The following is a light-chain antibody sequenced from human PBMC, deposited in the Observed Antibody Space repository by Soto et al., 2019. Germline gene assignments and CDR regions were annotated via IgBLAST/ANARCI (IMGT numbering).Light chain of an antibody. V-gene: IGKV3-20*01. CDR2: AAS. CDR1: QSVTSSY. CDR3: QLYGSSPYT. J-gene: IGKJ2*01. Sequence: EVVLTQSPGTLSLSPGERATLSCRASQSVTSSYLAWYQHKSGQAPRLLIFAASNRATGIPDRFSGSGSGTDFTLTISRLEPEDFALDYCQLYGSSPYTFGQGTKLEIK.